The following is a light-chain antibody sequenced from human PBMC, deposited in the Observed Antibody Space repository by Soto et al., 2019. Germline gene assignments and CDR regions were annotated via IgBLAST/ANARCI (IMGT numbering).Light chain of an antibody. CDR1: SSDVGGYNY. V-gene: IGLV2-14*01. CDR2: EVS. CDR3: SSYTSSILYV. J-gene: IGLJ1*01. Sequence: QSALTQPASVSGSPGQSITISCTGTSSDVGGYNYVSWYQQHPGKAPKLMIFEVSNRPSGVSNRFSGSKSDNTASLTISGLQAEDEADYYCSSYTSSILYVFGTGTKLTVL.